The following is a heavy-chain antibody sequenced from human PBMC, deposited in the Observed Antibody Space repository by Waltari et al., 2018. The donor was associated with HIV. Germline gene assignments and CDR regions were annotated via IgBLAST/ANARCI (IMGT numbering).Heavy chain of an antibody. CDR3: ARGGSWYYYDY. V-gene: IGHV4-59*01. CDR2: IYYSGST. D-gene: IGHD6-13*01. CDR1: GGSISPYY. Sequence: QVQLQESGPGLVKPSETLSLTCTVSGGSISPYYWSWIRQPPGKGQEWIGYIYYSGSTTYNPSLKTRVTISVDTSRNQFSLKLSSVAAADTAVYYCARGGSWYYYDYWGQGTLVTVSS. J-gene: IGHJ4*02.